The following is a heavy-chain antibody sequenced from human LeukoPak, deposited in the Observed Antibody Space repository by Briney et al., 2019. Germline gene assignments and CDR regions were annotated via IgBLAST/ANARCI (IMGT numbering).Heavy chain of an antibody. CDR1: GFTVSSYA. V-gene: IGHV3-30*04. D-gene: IGHD2-21*01. CDR2: ISYDGSNK. Sequence: GGSLRLSCAASGFTVSSYAMNWVRQAPGKGLEWVAVISYDGSNKYYADSVKGRFTISRDNSKNTLYLQMNSLRADDTAVYYCARDRDWYTFDYWGQGALVTVSS. CDR3: ARDRDWYTFDY. J-gene: IGHJ4*02.